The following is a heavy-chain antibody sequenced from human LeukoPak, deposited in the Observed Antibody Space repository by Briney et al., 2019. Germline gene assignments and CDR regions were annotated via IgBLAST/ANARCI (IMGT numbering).Heavy chain of an antibody. CDR3: AREDSSSYTPFDY. Sequence: PGGSLRLSCAASGFTFSSYWMSWVRQAPGKGLEWVANIKQDGSEKYYVDSVKGRFTISRDNAKNSLYLQINSLRAEDTAVYYCAREDSSSYTPFDYWGQGTLVTVSS. D-gene: IGHD6-6*01. CDR2: IKQDGSEK. V-gene: IGHV3-7*01. J-gene: IGHJ4*02. CDR1: GFTFSSYW.